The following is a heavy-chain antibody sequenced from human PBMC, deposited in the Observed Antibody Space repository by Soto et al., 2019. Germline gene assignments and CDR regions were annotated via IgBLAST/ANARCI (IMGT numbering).Heavy chain of an antibody. CDR1: GFTFSSYW. J-gene: IGHJ6*02. CDR3: AREDAYSSSWSPRYYYGMDV. Sequence: GGSLRLSCAASGFTFSSYWMHWVRQAPGKGLVWVSRINSDGSSTSYAESVKGRFTISRDNAKNTLYLQMNSLRAEDTVVYYCAREDAYSSSWSPRYYYGMDVWGQGT. V-gene: IGHV3-74*01. CDR2: INSDGSST. D-gene: IGHD6-13*01.